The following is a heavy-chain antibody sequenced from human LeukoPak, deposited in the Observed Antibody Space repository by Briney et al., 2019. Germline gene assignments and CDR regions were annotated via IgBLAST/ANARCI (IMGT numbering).Heavy chain of an antibody. CDR3: AREAGYCSGGSCYSRKQNYYYYYGMDV. J-gene: IGHJ6*02. CDR1: GFTFSSYS. D-gene: IGHD2-15*01. Sequence: GGSLRLSCAASGFTFSSYSMNWVRQAPGKGLEWVSSISSSSSYIYYADSVKGRFTISRDNAKNSLYLQMNSLRAEDTAVYYCAREAGYCSGGSCYSRKQNYYYYYGMDVWGRGTTVTVSS. CDR2: ISSSSSYI. V-gene: IGHV3-21*01.